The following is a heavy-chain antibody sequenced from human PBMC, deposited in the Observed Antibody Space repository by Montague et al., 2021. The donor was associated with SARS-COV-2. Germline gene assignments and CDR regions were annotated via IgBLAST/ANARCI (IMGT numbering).Heavy chain of an antibody. CDR1: GFTFSSYS. J-gene: IGHJ4*02. CDR2: ISSSSSYI. D-gene: IGHD2-2*01. V-gene: IGHV3-21*01. CDR3: ARGVRGSGTRSL. Sequence: SLRLSCAASGFTFSSYSMNWVRQAPGKGLEWVSSISSSSSYIYYADSGKGRFTISRDNAKNSLYQQMNSLRVEDTAVYYCARGVRGSGTRSLWGQGTLVTVSS.